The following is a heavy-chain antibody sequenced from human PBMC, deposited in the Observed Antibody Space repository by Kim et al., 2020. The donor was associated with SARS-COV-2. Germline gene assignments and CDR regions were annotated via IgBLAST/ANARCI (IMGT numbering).Heavy chain of an antibody. CDR2: IYYSGST. CDR1: GGSISSYY. J-gene: IGHJ6*02. CDR3: ARGWETAMVWDYYYGMDV. V-gene: IGHV4-59*08. Sequence: SETLSLTCTVSGGSISSYYWSWIRQPPGKGLEWIGYIYYSGSTNYNPSLKSRVTISVDTSKNQFSLKLSSVTAADTAAYYCARGWETAMVWDYYYGMDVWGQGTTVTVSS. D-gene: IGHD5-18*01.